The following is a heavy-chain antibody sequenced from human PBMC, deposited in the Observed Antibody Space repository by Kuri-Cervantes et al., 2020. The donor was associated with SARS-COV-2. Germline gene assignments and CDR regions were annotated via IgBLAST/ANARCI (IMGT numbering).Heavy chain of an antibody. J-gene: IGHJ5*02. CDR3: ARDYHYGSAIPSGWFDP. Sequence: ESLKISCAASGFTFSSYAMHWVRQPAGKGLEWIGRIYTSGNTNYNPSLKSRVTISIDAPKNQVSLTLRSVTAADTAVYYCARDYHYGSAIPSGWFDPWGQGTLVTVSS. CDR2: IYTSGNT. V-gene: IGHV4-4*07. D-gene: IGHD3-10*01. CDR1: GFTFSSYA.